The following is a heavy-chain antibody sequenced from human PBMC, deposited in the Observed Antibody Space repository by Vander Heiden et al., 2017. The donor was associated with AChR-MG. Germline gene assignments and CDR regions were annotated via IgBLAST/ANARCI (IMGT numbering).Heavy chain of an antibody. CDR1: GGSISSYY. V-gene: IGHV4-59*08. Sequence: QVQLQESGPGLVKPSETLSLTCTVSGGSISSYYGSWIRQPPGKGLEWIGYIYYGGSTNYNPSLKSRVTISVDTSKNQFSLKLSSVTAADTAVYYCASHEVLYYYGSGSLDAFDIWGQGTMVTVSS. J-gene: IGHJ3*02. CDR2: IYYGGST. CDR3: ASHEVLYYYGSGSLDAFDI. D-gene: IGHD3-10*01.